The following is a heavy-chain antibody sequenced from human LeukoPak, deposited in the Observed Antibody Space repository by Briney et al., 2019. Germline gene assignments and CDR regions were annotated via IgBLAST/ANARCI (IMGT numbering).Heavy chain of an antibody. D-gene: IGHD5-18*01. Sequence: SETLSLTCTVSGGSISSYYWSWIRQPPGKGLEWIGYIYYSGSTNYNPSLKSRVTISVDTSKNQFSPKLSSVTAADTAVYYCARAVVRGYSYGYLRYFDYWGQGTLVTVSS. V-gene: IGHV4-59*01. CDR3: ARAVVRGYSYGYLRYFDY. CDR1: GGSISSYY. CDR2: IYYSGST. J-gene: IGHJ4*02.